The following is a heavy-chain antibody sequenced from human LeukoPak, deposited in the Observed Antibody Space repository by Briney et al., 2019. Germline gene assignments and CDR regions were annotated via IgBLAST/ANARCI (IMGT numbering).Heavy chain of an antibody. D-gene: IGHD3-16*01. V-gene: IGHV3-7*01. CDR2: IKQDGSEK. CDR3: ARDLSDYVWGSYCLDY. CDR1: GFTVSSNY. Sequence: GGSLRLSCAASGFTVSSNYMSWVRQAPGKGLEWVANIKQDGSEKYYVDSVKGRFTISRDNAKNSLYLQMNSLRAEGTAVYYCARDLSDYVWGSYCLDYWGQGTLVTVS. J-gene: IGHJ4*02.